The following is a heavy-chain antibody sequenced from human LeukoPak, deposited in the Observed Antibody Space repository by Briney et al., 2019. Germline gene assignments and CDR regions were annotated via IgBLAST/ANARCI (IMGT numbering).Heavy chain of an antibody. CDR1: GFTFSSYG. J-gene: IGHJ4*02. CDR2: IWYDGSNK. V-gene: IGHV3-33*06. CDR3: AKESSRYSYGSPFDY. D-gene: IGHD5-18*01. Sequence: GGSLKLSCAASGFTFSSYGMHWVRQAPGKGLEWVAVIWYDGSNKYYADSVKGRFTISRDSSKNTLYLQMNSLRAEDTAVYYCAKESSRYSYGSPFDYWGQGTLVTVSS.